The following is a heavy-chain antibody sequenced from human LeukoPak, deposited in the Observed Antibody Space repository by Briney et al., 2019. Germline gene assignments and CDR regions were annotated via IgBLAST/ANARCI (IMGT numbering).Heavy chain of an antibody. J-gene: IGHJ6*03. Sequence: SETLSLTCAVYGGSFSGYYWSWIRQPPGKGLEWNGEINHSGSTNYNPSLKSRVTISVDTSKNQFSLKLSSVTAADTAVYYCARGRYYDSSGYYFYYYYYMDVWGKGTTVTVSS. CDR1: GGSFSGYY. V-gene: IGHV4-34*01. D-gene: IGHD3-22*01. CDR3: ARGRYYDSSGYYFYYYYYMDV. CDR2: INHSGST.